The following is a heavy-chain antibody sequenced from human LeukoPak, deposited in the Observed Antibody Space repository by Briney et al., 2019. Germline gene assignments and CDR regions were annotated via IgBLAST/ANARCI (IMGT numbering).Heavy chain of an antibody. CDR1: GYTFTSYG. D-gene: IGHD3-22*01. CDR3: ARESDSSGYYYYSY. J-gene: IGHJ4*02. V-gene: IGHV1-18*01. CDR2: ISAYNGNT. Sequence: ASVKVSCNASGYTFTSYGISWVRQAPGQGLEWMGWISAYNGNTNYAQKLQGRVTMTTDTSTSTAYMELRSLRSDDTAVYYCARESDSSGYYYYSYWGQGTLVTVSS.